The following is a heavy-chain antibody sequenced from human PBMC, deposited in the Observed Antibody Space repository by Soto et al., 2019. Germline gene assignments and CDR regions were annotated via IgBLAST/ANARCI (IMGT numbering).Heavy chain of an antibody. CDR3: ARDTMVRGVIVQDYYYYGMDV. CDR1: GGTFSSYA. J-gene: IGHJ6*02. CDR2: IIPIFGTA. Sequence: SVKVSCKASGGTFSSYAISWLLQAPGQGLEWMGGIIPIFGTANYAQKFQGRVTITADESTSTAYMELSSLRSEDTAVYYCARDTMVRGVIVQDYYYYGMDVWGQGTTVTVSS. D-gene: IGHD3-10*01. V-gene: IGHV1-69*13.